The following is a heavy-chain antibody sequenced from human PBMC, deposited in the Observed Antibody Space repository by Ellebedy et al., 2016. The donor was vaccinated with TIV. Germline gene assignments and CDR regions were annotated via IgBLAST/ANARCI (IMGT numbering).Heavy chain of an antibody. Sequence: SETLSLTXTVSGGSVSSGSYYWSWIRQPPGKGLEWIGYIYYSGSTNYNPSLKSRVTISVDTSKNQFSLKLSSVTAADTAVYYCARGTLGFNMVRGLEAQYYYYGMDVWGQGTTVTVSS. CDR3: ARGTLGFNMVRGLEAQYYYYGMDV. J-gene: IGHJ6*02. CDR2: IYYSGST. V-gene: IGHV4-61*01. CDR1: GGSVSSGSYY. D-gene: IGHD3-10*01.